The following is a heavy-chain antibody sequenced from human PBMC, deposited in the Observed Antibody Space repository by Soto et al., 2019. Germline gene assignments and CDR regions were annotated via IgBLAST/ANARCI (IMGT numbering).Heavy chain of an antibody. CDR3: ARPGEATNRAPFDY. D-gene: IGHD2-8*01. CDR2: IYVGDSDT. V-gene: IGHV5-51*01. Sequence: PGESLKISGKGSGCSFSCYCIGWVRQMPGKGLEWMGIIYVGDSDTRYSPSFQGQVTISADKSISTAYLQWSSLKASDTAMYYCARPGEATNRAPFDYWGQGTLVTVSS. CDR1: GCSFSCYC. J-gene: IGHJ4*02.